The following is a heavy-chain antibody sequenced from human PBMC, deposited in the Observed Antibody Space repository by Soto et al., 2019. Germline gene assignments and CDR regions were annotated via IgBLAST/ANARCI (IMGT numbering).Heavy chain of an antibody. V-gene: IGHV1-46*03. CDR3: ARDGWARQLSSYYYYYMDV. CDR2: INPSGGST. CDR1: GYTFTSYY. Sequence: GASVKVSCKASGYTFTSYYMHWVRQAPGQGLEWMGIINPSGGSTSYAQKFQGRVTMTRDTSTNTVYMELSSLRSEDTAVYYCARDGWARQLSSYYYYYMDVWGKGTTVTVSS. D-gene: IGHD6-6*01. J-gene: IGHJ6*03.